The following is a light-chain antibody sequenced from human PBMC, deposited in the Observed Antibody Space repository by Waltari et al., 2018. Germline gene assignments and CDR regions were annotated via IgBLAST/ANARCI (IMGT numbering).Light chain of an antibody. J-gene: IGKJ1*01. CDR3: QKYNSAPRT. CDR2: SAS. V-gene: IGKV1-27*01. CDR1: QGINNH. Sequence: DIQMTQSPSSLSASVGDRVTITCRASQGINNHLAWYQQKPGKVPTSLIYSASTLQSGVPSRFSGSGSGTDFTLTISSLHPEDVATYYCQKYNSAPRTFGPGTKVEIK.